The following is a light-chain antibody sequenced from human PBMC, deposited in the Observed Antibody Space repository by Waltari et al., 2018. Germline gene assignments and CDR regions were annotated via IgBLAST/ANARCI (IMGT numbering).Light chain of an antibody. J-gene: IGKJ4*01. Sequence: DIQMTQSPSTLSASVGDRVTITCRASQRSTNWLAWYQQKPGMAPKLLIYGVSTLESDVPSRFSGSGSGAEFTLTISSLQPDDFATYYCQYYNNYELTFGGGTKVEIK. CDR2: GVS. CDR3: QYYNNYELT. V-gene: IGKV1-5*03. CDR1: QRSTNW.